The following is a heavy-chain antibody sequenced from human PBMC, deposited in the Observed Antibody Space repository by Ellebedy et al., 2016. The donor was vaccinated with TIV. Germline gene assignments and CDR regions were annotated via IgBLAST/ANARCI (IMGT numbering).Heavy chain of an antibody. J-gene: IGHJ4*02. CDR1: GDTISSYY. Sequence: MPSETLSLTCSVSGDTISSYYHSWIRQPPGKGLEWIGYIYYSGSTIYNPSLKSRFTISVDTSKNQFSLWLSSVTAADTAVYYCARHANGGNSLDYWGQGTLVTVSS. CDR2: IYYSGST. CDR3: ARHANGGNSLDY. V-gene: IGHV4-59*08. D-gene: IGHD4-23*01.